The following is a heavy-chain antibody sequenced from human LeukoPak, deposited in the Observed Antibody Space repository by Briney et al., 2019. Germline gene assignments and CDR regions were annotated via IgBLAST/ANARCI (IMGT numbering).Heavy chain of an antibody. Sequence: GGSLRLSCAASGFTFSSYGMHWVRQAPGKGLEWVAFIRYDGSNKYYADSVKGRFTISRDNSQNTLYLQMNSLRVEDTAVYYCARYAEGTVAPFDYWGQGTLVTVSS. J-gene: IGHJ4*02. V-gene: IGHV3-30*02. D-gene: IGHD4-23*01. CDR3: ARYAEGTVAPFDY. CDR1: GFTFSSYG. CDR2: IRYDGSNK.